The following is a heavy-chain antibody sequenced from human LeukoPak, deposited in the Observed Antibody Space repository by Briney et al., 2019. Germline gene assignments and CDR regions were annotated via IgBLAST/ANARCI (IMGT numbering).Heavy chain of an antibody. CDR2: IIPIFGTA. Sequence: ASVKVSCKASGGTFSSYAISWVRQAPGQGLEWMGGIIPIFGTANYAQKFQGRVTITADESTSTAYMELSSLRSEDTAVYYCARDKRDYYYGMDVWGQGTTVTVSS. V-gene: IGHV1-69*13. CDR3: ARDKRDYYYGMDV. J-gene: IGHJ6*02. CDR1: GGTFSSYA.